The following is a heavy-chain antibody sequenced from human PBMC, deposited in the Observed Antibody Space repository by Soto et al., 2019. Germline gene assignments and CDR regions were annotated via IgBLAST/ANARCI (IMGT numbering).Heavy chain of an antibody. V-gene: IGHV4-31*03. D-gene: IGHD5-12*01. CDR3: ARGGYSGYDFVYYYYYMDV. CDR1: GGSISSGGYY. CDR2: IYYSGST. J-gene: IGHJ6*03. Sequence: SETLSLTCTVSGGSISSGGYYWSWIRQHPGKGLEWIGYIYYSGSTYYNPSLKSRVTISVDTSKNQFSLKLSSVTAADTAVYYCARGGYSGYDFVYYYYYMDVLGKGTTVTGSS.